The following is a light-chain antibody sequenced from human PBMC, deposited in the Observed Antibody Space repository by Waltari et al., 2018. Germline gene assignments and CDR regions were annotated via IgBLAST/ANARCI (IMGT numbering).Light chain of an antibody. Sequence: QSALTQPASVSGSPGQSITISCTGTSSDVGSYNLVSRYQHHPGKAPKLMIYEVTKRPSGVFSRFSGSKSGNTASLTISGLQAEDEADYYCCSYAGSSILIFGGGTKLTVL. CDR1: SSDVGSYNL. CDR2: EVT. J-gene: IGLJ2*01. V-gene: IGLV2-23*02. CDR3: CSYAGSSILI.